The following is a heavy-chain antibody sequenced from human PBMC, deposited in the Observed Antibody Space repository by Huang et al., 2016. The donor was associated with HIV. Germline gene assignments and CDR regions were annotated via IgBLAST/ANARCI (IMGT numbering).Heavy chain of an antibody. J-gene: IGHJ4*02. CDR3: AGVGDYGDYSCDH. Sequence: EVQLVESGGGLVQPGGSLRLSCAASGFIFSSYDMQWVRQVAVKGLEWVTSIGTARDTYYPGSVKGRFTNSKDNAKNSLYLQMNSLRAGDTAMYYCAGVGDYGDYSCDHWGQGTLVTVSP. CDR2: IGTARDT. V-gene: IGHV3-13*01. CDR1: GFIFSSYD. D-gene: IGHD4-17*01.